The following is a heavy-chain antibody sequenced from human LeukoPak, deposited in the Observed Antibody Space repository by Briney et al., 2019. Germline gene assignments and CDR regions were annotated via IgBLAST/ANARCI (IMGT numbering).Heavy chain of an antibody. CDR2: IYHSGNT. V-gene: IGHV4-38-2*01. Sequence: SETLSLTCAVSGYFISTGYYWGWIRQPPGKGLELIGRIYHSGNTYYNPSLKSRVTISVDTSKNQFSLKLTSVTAADTAVYYWARNSSLSSGPTDGFDIWGQGTLVTASS. CDR1: GYFISTGYY. D-gene: IGHD3-22*01. J-gene: IGHJ3*02. CDR3: ARNSSLSSGPTDGFDI.